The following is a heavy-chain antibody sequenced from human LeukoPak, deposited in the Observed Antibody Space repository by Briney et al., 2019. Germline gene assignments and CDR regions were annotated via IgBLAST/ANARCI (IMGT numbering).Heavy chain of an antibody. CDR2: IYYSGRT. J-gene: IGHJ4*02. D-gene: IGHD1-7*01. CDR1: GGSISSSSYY. Sequence: NTSETLSLTCTVSGGSISSSSYYWGWIRQPPGKGLEWIWTIYYSGRTYYNPSLKSRVTISVDTSKNQFSLKLSSVTAADTAVYYCARDPGSSITGTTNWGQGTLVTVSS. V-gene: IGHV4-39*07. CDR3: ARDPGSSITGTTN.